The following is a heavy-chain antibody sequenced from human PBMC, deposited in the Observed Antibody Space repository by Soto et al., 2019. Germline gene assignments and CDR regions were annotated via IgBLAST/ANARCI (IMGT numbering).Heavy chain of an antibody. CDR2: ISGSGGST. D-gene: IGHD3-3*01. CDR3: AKASNFGVVIAIDY. V-gene: IGHV3-23*01. J-gene: IGHJ4*02. CDR1: GFHFSSYS. Sequence: GGSLRLSCAASGFHFSSYSMSWVRKAPGKGLEWVSAISGSGGSTYYADSVKGRFTISRDNSKNTLYLQMNSLRAEDTAVYYCAKASNFGVVIAIDYWGQGTLVTVSS.